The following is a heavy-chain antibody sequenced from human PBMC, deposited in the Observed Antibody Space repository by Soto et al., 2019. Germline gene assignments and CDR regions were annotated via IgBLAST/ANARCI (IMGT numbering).Heavy chain of an antibody. CDR2: IIPIFGTA. Sequence: QVQLVQSGAEVKKPGSSVKVSCKASGGTFSSYAISWVRQAPGQGLEWMGGIIPIFGTANYAQKFQGRVTITADESTSTAYMELSSMRFEDTAVYYCARVLAGRNYYYYSMDVWGQGTTVTDSS. V-gene: IGHV1-69*01. CDR3: ARVLAGRNYYYYSMDV. D-gene: IGHD3-10*01. J-gene: IGHJ6*02. CDR1: GGTFSSYA.